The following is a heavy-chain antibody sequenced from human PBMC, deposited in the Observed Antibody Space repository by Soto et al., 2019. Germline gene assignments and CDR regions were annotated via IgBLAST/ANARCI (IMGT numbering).Heavy chain of an antibody. D-gene: IGHD3-10*01. J-gene: IGHJ4*03. V-gene: IGHV3-9*01. Sequence: EVQLVESGGGLVQPGRSLRLSCAVSGLSFHAAGMHWVRQAPGKGLEWVSGIIWNTGRVGYADSVKGRLTISRDKTKNSMYLQMNSLRVEDTALYFCTEDITPGGADFWGQGTPVTVSS. CDR1: GLSFHAAG. CDR2: IIWNTGRV. CDR3: TEDITPGGADF.